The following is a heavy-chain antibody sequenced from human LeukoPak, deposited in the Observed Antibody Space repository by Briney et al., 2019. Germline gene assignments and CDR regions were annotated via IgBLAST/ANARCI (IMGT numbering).Heavy chain of an antibody. D-gene: IGHD2-15*01. V-gene: IGHV3-23*01. CDR3: AKSPVSSCRGSFCYPFDY. CDR1: GFTFSSYA. Sequence: GGSLRLSCAASGFTFSSYAMSWVRQAPGKGLEWVSAISGSDDGTYYADSVKGRFTISRDNSRNTLYLQMNTLRAEDTAVYFCAKSPVSSCRGSFCYPFDYWGQGNLVTVSS. J-gene: IGHJ4*02. CDR2: ISGSDDGT.